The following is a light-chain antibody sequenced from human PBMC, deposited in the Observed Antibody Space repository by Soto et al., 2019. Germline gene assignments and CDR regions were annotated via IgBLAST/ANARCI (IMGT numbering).Light chain of an antibody. V-gene: IGKV1-39*01. CDR2: AAS. J-gene: IGKJ1*01. CDR3: QQSYSTLRT. Sequence: DIHIACSSSCLSPSLVERVTITCRASQSISSYLNWYQQKPGKAPKLLIYAASSLQSGVPSRFSGSGSGTDFTLTISSLQPEDFATYYCQQSYSTLRTFGQGTKVDI. CDR1: QSISSY.